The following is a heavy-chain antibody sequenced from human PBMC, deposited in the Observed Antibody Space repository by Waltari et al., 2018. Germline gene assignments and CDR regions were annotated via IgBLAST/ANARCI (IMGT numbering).Heavy chain of an antibody. CDR2: ISNSGSTM. J-gene: IGHJ6*03. Sequence: EVQVVESGGGLVQPGGSLRLSCAASGFTFNNYEMIWVRQAPGKGLEWVSYISNSGSTMYYADSVKGRFTISRDNAKNSLYLQMNSLRAEDTAVYYCARPSTEYYYYYYYMDVWGKGTTVTVS. V-gene: IGHV3-48*03. CDR1: GFTFNNYE. CDR3: ARPSTEYYYYYYYMDV.